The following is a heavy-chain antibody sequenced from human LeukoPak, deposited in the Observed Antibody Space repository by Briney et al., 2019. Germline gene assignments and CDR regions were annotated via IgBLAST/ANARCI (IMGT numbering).Heavy chain of an antibody. J-gene: IGHJ4*02. CDR1: GFTFSSYG. V-gene: IGHV3-23*01. CDR2: ISGSGGST. D-gene: IGHD3-10*01. CDR3: AKDMWWFGELSNLDFDY. Sequence: GGTLRLSCAASGFTFSSYGMSWVRQAPGKGLEWVSAISGSGGSTYYADSVKGRFTISRDNSKNTLYLQMNSLRPEDTAVYYCAKDMWWFGELSNLDFDYWGQGTLVTVSS.